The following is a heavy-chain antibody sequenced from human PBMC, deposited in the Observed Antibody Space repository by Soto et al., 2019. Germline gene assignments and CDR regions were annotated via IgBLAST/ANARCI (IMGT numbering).Heavy chain of an antibody. CDR3: ARTVGYFYGMEV. CDR1: GYTFTSYA. CDR2: INAGNGNT. D-gene: IGHD4-17*01. J-gene: IGHJ6*02. Sequence: QVQLVQSGAEVKKPGTSVKVSCKASGYTFTSYAMHWVRQAPGQRLEWMGWINAGNGNTKYSQKFQGRVTITRDTSASTDYMELSSLRSEDTAVYYCARTVGYFYGMEVWGPGTTVTVSS. V-gene: IGHV1-3*01.